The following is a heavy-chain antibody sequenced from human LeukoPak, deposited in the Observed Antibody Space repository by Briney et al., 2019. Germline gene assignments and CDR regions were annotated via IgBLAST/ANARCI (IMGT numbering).Heavy chain of an antibody. CDR2: IFPIFCTA. J-gene: IGHJ4*02. V-gene: IGHV1-69*05. D-gene: IGHD3-22*01. CDR1: RGTLINYA. CDR3: ASCSHYYYDSSGYYPPKLFDS. Sequence: SSVNVSCKASRGTLINYAFRWVRQAPGQGGEWVGGIFPIFCTANHAQKVQGRVTITTDESTSTAYMELRSLRSEDTAVYYCASCSHYYYDSSGYYPPKLFDSWGEGTLVTVSS.